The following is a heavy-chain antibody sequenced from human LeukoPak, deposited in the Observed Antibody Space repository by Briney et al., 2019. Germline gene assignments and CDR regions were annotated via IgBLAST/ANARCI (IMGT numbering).Heavy chain of an antibody. CDR2: IYYSGST. CDR1: GGSLRSRSYH. V-gene: IGHV4-39*01. D-gene: IGHD6-13*01. J-gene: IGHJ4*02. CDR3: ARLSNSWVHFDQ. Sequence: SETLSLTCTVSGGSLRSRSYHWGWIRQPPGKGLEWIGSIYYSGSTYYNPLLKSRVTISVDTPEKQFSLKLSHVTAADTAVYYCARLSNSWVHFDQWGQGTLVAVSS.